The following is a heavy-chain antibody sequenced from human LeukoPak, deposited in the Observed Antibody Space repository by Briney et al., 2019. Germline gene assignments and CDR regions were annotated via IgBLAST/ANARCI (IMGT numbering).Heavy chain of an antibody. J-gene: IGHJ6*02. V-gene: IGHV3-30*18. CDR2: ISYDGSNK. Sequence: GVSLRLSCAASGFTFSSYVMHWVRQAPGKGLEWVAVISYDGSNKYYADSVKGRFTISRDNSKNTLYLQMNSLRAEDTAVYYCAKDYGSGSWLRMDVWGQGTTVTVS. D-gene: IGHD3-10*01. CDR1: GFTFSSYV. CDR3: AKDYGSGSWLRMDV.